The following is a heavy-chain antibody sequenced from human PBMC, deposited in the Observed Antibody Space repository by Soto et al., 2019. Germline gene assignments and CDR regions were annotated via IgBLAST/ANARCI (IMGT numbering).Heavy chain of an antibody. D-gene: IGHD2-2*02. Sequence: PSETLSLTCAVSGDSISSGGYYWSWIRQHPGKGLECIGYIYYSGSTYYNPSLKSRVTISVDTSKNQFSLKLSSVTAADTAVYYCARKYCSSTRCYNYFDYWGQGTLVTVSS. CDR2: IYYSGST. J-gene: IGHJ4*02. V-gene: IGHV4-31*11. CDR1: GDSISSGGYY. CDR3: ARKYCSSTRCYNYFDY.